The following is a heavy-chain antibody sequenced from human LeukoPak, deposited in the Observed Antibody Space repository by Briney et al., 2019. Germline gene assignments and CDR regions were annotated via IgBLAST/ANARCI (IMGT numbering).Heavy chain of an antibody. J-gene: IGHJ4*02. CDR1: GFNFSYFW. D-gene: IGHD6-19*01. CDR2: INQAGSEK. Sequence: GGSLRLSCVLSGFNFSYFWMSWVRQAPGKGLEWVANINQAGSEKYDVDSVKGRFTISRDNAKNLLALKMSSLRAEDTAVYYCARGQCWDDYWGQGNLVTVSS. CDR3: ARGQCWDDY. V-gene: IGHV3-7*01.